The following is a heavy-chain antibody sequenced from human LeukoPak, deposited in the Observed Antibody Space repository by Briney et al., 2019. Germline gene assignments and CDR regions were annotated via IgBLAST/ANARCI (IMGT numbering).Heavy chain of an antibody. CDR3: ARLPHANYRLEGY. V-gene: IGHV3-30*02. Sequence: GGSLRLSCAASGFTFSSYGMHWVRQAPGKGLEWVAFIRYDGSNKYYADSVKGRFTISRDNSKNTLYLQMNSLRAEDTAVYYCARLPHANYRLEGYWGQGTLVTVS. CDR1: GFTFSSYG. CDR2: IRYDGSNK. D-gene: IGHD4/OR15-4a*01. J-gene: IGHJ4*02.